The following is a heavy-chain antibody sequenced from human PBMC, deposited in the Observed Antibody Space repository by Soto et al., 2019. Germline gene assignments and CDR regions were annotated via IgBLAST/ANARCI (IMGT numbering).Heavy chain of an antibody. CDR2: IKPNSGGT. CDR3: ASGGAYGDYVPVHRRGRDV. CDR1: GYTFTGYY. D-gene: IGHD4-17*01. V-gene: IGHV1-2*04. J-gene: IGHJ6*02. Sequence: QVKLVQSGAEVKKPGASVKVSCKASGYTFTGYYMHWVRQAPGQGLEWMGWIKPNSGGTNYAQKFQGWVTMTRDTPSSTADMERSRLRSDDTADYYCASGGAYGDYVPVHRRGRDVWGQGTTFTVSS.